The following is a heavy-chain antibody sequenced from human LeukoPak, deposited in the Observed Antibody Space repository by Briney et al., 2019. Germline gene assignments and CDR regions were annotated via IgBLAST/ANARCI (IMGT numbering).Heavy chain of an antibody. CDR1: GYTFSSCA. Sequence: ASVKVSCKASGYTFSSCAINWVRQAPGQGLEYMGWIDTKTGNPTYAQGFTGRFVFSLDTSVSTTYLQISSLKAEDTAVYYCAIHPSDSSGYFSYWGQGALVTVSS. CDR2: IDTKTGNP. J-gene: IGHJ4*02. V-gene: IGHV7-4-1*02. CDR3: AIHPSDSSGYFSY. D-gene: IGHD3-22*01.